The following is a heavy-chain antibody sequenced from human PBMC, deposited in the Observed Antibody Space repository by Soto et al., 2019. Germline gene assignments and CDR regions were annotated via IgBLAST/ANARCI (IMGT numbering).Heavy chain of an antibody. CDR1: GGSFSSGAYH. J-gene: IGHJ5*02. CDR3: ARMSATGTRWFDP. D-gene: IGHD6-13*01. V-gene: IGHV4-31*03. Sequence: QVQLQESGPGLVKPSQTLSLTCTVSGGSFSSGAYHWSWVRQHPGQGLEWNASISYRGITYSNPSLKSRLSMSVDTSKNQFSLNLTSVTAADTAVYHCARMSATGTRWFDPWGQGTLVTVSS. CDR2: ISYRGIT.